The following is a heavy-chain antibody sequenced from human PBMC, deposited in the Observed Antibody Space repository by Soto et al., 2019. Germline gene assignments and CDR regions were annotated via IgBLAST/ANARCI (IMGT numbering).Heavy chain of an antibody. CDR2: INHSGST. Sequence: SETLSLTCAVYGGSFSGYYWSWIRQPPGKGLEWIGEINHSGSTNYNPSLKSRVTISVDTSKNQFSLKLSSVTAADTAVYYCASVGRNQYIFGVVIPWFDPWGQGTLVTVSS. D-gene: IGHD3-3*02. CDR3: ASVGRNQYIFGVVIPWFDP. CDR1: GGSFSGYY. V-gene: IGHV4-34*01. J-gene: IGHJ5*02.